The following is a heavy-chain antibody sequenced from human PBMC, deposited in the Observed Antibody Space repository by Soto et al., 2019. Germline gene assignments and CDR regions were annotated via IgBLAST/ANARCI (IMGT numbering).Heavy chain of an antibody. J-gene: IGHJ6*02. CDR1: GFTVSSSY. CDR3: TRRVSVINWNYVPYYYYGMDV. CDR2: IYSGGTT. V-gene: IGHV3-53*01. Sequence: EVQLVESGGGLIQPGGSLRLSCAASGFTVSSSYMSWVRQAPGKGLEWVSLIYSGGTTHYADSVKGRFTISRDKSNNTLYLQMNSLRAEDTAVYYCTRRVSVINWNYVPYYYYGMDVWGQGTTVTVSS. D-gene: IGHD1-7*01.